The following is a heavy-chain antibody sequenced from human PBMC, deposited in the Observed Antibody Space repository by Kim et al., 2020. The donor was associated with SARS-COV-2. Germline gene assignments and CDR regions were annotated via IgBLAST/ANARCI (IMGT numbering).Heavy chain of an antibody. V-gene: IGHV3-33*01. D-gene: IGHD6-13*01. CDR3: ARWKRWSNDAFDI. J-gene: IGHJ3*02. Sequence: YAASVKGRFTISRDNSKNTLYLQMNSLRAEDTAVYYCARWKRWSNDAFDIWGQGTMVTVSS.